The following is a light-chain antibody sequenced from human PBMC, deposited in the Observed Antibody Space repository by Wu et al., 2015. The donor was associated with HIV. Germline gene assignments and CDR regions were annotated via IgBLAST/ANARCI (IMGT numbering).Light chain of an antibody. CDR3: QHRSSSPGVT. CDR2: DIY. V-gene: IGKV3-11*01. Sequence: EIVLEQSPDTLSLSPGERATLSCRASQSVSSYLAWYQQKPGQAPRLLIYDIYNRAAGIPPRFSGSGSGTDFTLTISSLEPEDFAVYYCQHRSSSPGVTFGPGTKVDVK. CDR1: QSVSSY. J-gene: IGKJ3*01.